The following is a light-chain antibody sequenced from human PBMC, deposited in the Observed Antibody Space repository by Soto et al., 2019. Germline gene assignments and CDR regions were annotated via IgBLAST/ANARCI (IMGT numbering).Light chain of an antibody. V-gene: IGKV3-11*01. J-gene: IGKJ5*01. Sequence: EIVLTQSPATLSLSPGARATLSYRASKSVSSYLAWYQHKPGQDPRLLIYYASTRATDIPARFSGSGSWTDFTLTISSLESEEYAIYYCRQRSNWPSISFGQGTRLEIK. CDR3: RQRSNWPSIS. CDR2: YAS. CDR1: KSVSSY.